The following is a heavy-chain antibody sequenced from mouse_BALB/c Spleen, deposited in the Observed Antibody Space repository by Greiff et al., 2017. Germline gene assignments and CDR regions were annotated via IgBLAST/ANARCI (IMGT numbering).Heavy chain of an antibody. Sequence: QVQLQQSGAELARPGASVKLSCKASGYTFPDYYINWVKQRTGQGLEWIGEIYPGSGNTYYNEKFKGKATLTADKSSSTAYMQLSSLTSEDSAVYFCARRGYYDYYAMDYWGQGTSVTVSS. CDR2: IYPGSGNT. J-gene: IGHJ4*01. CDR3: ARRGYYDYYAMDY. CDR1: GYTFPDYY. D-gene: IGHD2-3*01. V-gene: IGHV1-77*01.